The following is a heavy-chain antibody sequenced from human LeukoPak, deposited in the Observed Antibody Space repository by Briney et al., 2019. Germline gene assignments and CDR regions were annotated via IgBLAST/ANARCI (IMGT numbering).Heavy chain of an antibody. V-gene: IGHV3-23*01. CDR3: VRNTITIFGVVPYYMDV. CDR2: ISGSGGST. Sequence: GGSLRLSCAASGFTFSSYAMSWVRQAPGEGLEWVSAISGSGGSTYYADSVKGRFTISRDNSKNTLYLQMNSLRAEDTAVYYCVRNTITIFGVVPYYMDVWGKGTTVTVSS. CDR1: GFTFSSYA. J-gene: IGHJ6*03. D-gene: IGHD3-3*01.